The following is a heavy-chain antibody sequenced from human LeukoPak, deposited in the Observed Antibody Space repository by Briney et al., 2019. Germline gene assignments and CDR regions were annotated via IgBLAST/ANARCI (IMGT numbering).Heavy chain of an antibody. J-gene: IGHJ4*02. D-gene: IGHD6-19*01. Sequence: ASVKVSCKASGYTFTSYGISWVRQAPGQGLEWMGWIIPILGIANYAQKFQGRVTITADKSTSTAYMELSSLRSEDTAVYYCARDHGWLVSFDYWGQGTLVTVSS. CDR2: IIPILGIA. CDR3: ARDHGWLVSFDY. CDR1: GYTFTSYG. V-gene: IGHV1-69*10.